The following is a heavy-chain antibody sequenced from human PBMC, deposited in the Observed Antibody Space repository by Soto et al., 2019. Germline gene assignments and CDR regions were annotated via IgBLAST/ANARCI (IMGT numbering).Heavy chain of an antibody. Sequence: PSETLSLTCTVSGGSSSSYDWSWIRQPPGKGLGWIGYIYHRGTTNYSPSLKSRVTISADMSKNQFSLKLSSVTAADTALYYCARAIRRGGGFDFWGQGTLVTVSS. CDR1: GGSSSSYD. V-gene: IGHV4-59*01. J-gene: IGHJ4*02. CDR3: ARAIRRGGGFDF. D-gene: IGHD3-10*01. CDR2: IYHRGTT.